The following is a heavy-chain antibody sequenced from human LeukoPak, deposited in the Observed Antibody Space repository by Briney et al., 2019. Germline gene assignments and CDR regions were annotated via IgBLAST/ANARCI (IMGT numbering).Heavy chain of an antibody. Sequence: GSLRLSCAASGFTFSDHYMSWIRQAPGKGPEWVSYISSSGSTIYYADSVKGRFTISRDNAKNSLYLQMNSLRAEDTAVYYCARAEYSSSSPFDYWGQGTLVTVSS. CDR2: ISSSGSTI. V-gene: IGHV3-11*04. CDR1: GFTFSDHY. J-gene: IGHJ4*02. D-gene: IGHD6-6*01. CDR3: ARAEYSSSSPFDY.